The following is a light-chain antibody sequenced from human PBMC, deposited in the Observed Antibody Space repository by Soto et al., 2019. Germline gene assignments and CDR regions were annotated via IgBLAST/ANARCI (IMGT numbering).Light chain of an antibody. CDR2: DAS. CDR1: QSVSNN. Sequence: RLMTQSPATVSVSPGERATLSCRASQSVSNNLAWYQQKPGQAPRLLIYDASTRATGIPARFSGSGSGTEFTLTISGLQSEDFAVYYCQQYNNWPPWTFGQGTKVEIK. J-gene: IGKJ1*01. CDR3: QQYNNWPPWT. V-gene: IGKV3-15*01.